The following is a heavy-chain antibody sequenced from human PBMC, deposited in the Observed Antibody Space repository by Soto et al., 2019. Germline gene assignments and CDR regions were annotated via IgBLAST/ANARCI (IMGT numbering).Heavy chain of an antibody. CDR3: ARDLSYGGTSHFDY. J-gene: IGHJ4*02. CDR1: GFTFSSYA. V-gene: IGHV3-23*01. CDR2: ISGSGGST. Sequence: GGSLRLSCAASGFTFSSYAMSWVRQAPGKGLEWVSAISGSGGSTYYADSVKGRFTISRDNAKNTLYLQMNSLRAEDTAVYYCARDLSYGGTSHFDYWGQGTLVTVSS. D-gene: IGHD4-17*01.